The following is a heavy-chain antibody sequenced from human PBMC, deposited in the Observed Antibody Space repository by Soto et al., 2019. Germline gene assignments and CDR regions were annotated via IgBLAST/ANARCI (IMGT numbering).Heavy chain of an antibody. CDR2: IYYSGST. Sequence: SETLSLTCTVSGDAITSNSYFWAWIRHPPGKGLEWIGSIYYSGSTYHNPSLKSRVTISVDRSNNQFSLKLTSVTAADTAVYYCARHPGYYDILTGYTTYYFDYWGQGILVTVS. J-gene: IGHJ4*02. CDR1: GDAITSNSYF. CDR3: ARHPGYYDILTGYTTYYFDY. D-gene: IGHD3-9*01. V-gene: IGHV4-39*01.